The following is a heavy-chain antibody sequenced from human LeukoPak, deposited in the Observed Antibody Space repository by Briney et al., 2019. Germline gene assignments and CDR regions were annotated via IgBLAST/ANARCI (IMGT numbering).Heavy chain of an antibody. Sequence: SETLSLTCSVYGGSFSGYYWSWIRQPPRKGLEWMGEINHSGSTNYNPSLKSRVTISVDTSKNQFSLKLISVSAADTAVYSCASAALYSGSYEFDPWGQGTLVTVSS. D-gene: IGHD1-26*01. CDR1: GGSFSGYY. J-gene: IGHJ5*02. V-gene: IGHV4-34*01. CDR2: INHSGST. CDR3: ASAALYSGSYEFDP.